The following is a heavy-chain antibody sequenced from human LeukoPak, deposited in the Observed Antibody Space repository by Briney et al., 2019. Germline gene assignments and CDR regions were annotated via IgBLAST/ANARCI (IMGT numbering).Heavy chain of an antibody. D-gene: IGHD1/OR15-1a*01. J-gene: IGHJ5*02. CDR1: GYTFTSYA. V-gene: IGHV1-3*03. Sequence: GASVKVSCKASGYTFTSYAMHWVRQAPGQRLEWMGWINAGNGNTKYSQEFQGRVTITRDTSASTAYMELSSLRSEDMAVYYCAREVTTRDKHPAFDPWGQGTLVTVSS. CDR2: INAGNGNT. CDR3: AREVTTRDKHPAFDP.